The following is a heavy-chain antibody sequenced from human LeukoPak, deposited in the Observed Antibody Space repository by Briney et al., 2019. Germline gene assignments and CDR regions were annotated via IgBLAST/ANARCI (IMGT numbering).Heavy chain of an antibody. Sequence: PGGSLRLSCAASGFTFSGCWMNWVRQAPGRGLEWVAIIKQDGSEKYYVDSVKGRFTISRDNAKNSLYLQMNSLRAEDTAVYYCARSPFRDDNRKNWYFDLWGRGTLVAVSS. J-gene: IGHJ2*01. V-gene: IGHV3-7*01. D-gene: IGHD1-1*01. CDR2: IKQDGSEK. CDR3: ARSPFRDDNRKNWYFDL. CDR1: GFTFSGCW.